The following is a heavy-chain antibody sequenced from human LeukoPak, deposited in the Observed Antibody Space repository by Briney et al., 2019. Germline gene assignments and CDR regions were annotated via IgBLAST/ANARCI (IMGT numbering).Heavy chain of an antibody. J-gene: IGHJ6*02. CDR2: INPNSGGT. V-gene: IGHV1-2*02. CDR3: ARALSLSYGMDV. CDR1: GYTFTGYY. D-gene: IGHD3-16*01. Sequence: ASVKVSCKASGYTFTGYYMHWVRQAPGQGLEWMGWINPNSGGTNYAQKFQGRVTMTRDTSISTVYMELSRLRSDDTAVYYCARALSLSYGMDVWGQGTTVTVSS.